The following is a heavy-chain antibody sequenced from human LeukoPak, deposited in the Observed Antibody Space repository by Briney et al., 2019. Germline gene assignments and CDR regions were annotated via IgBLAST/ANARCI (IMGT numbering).Heavy chain of an antibody. Sequence: GGSLRLSCAASGFTFSSYGMHGVREAPGKGLEGVAFIRYDGSNKYYADSVKGRFTISRDNSKNTLYLQMNSLRAEDTAVYYCAKDLRVYYYDSSGYLDYWGQGTLVTVSS. V-gene: IGHV3-30*02. CDR3: AKDLRVYYYDSSGYLDY. D-gene: IGHD3-22*01. CDR2: IRYDGSNK. CDR1: GFTFSSYG. J-gene: IGHJ4*02.